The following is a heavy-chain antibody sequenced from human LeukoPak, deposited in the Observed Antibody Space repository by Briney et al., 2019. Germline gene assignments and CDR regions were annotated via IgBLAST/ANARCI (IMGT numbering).Heavy chain of an antibody. D-gene: IGHD5-12*01. CDR2: IRSKANSYAT. J-gene: IGHJ4*02. V-gene: IGHV3-73*01. Sequence: GGSLRLSCAASGFTFSGSAMHWVRQASGKGLEWVGRIRSKANSYATAYAASVKGRFTISRDDSKNTAYPQMNSLKTEDTAVYYCTALIVATTHPFDYWGQGTLVTVSS. CDR3: TALIVATTHPFDY. CDR1: GFTFSGSA.